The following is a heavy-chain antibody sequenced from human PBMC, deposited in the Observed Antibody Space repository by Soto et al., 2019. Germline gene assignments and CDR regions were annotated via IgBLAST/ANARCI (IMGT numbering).Heavy chain of an antibody. D-gene: IGHD6-6*01. CDR2: IWYDGSNK. J-gene: IGHJ5*02. Sequence: QVQLVESGGGVVQPGRSLRLSCAASGFTFSSYGMHWVRQAPGKGLEWVAVIWYDGSNKYYADSVKGRFTISRDNSKNTLYLQMNSLRAEDTAVYYCARCGPPFGAARQNWFDPWGQGTLVTVSS. CDR3: ARCGPPFGAARQNWFDP. V-gene: IGHV3-33*01. CDR1: GFTFSSYG.